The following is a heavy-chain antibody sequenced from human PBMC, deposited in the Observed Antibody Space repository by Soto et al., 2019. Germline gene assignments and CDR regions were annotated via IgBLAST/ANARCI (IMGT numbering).Heavy chain of an antibody. CDR3: ARGGYSYAFDI. D-gene: IGHD5-18*01. CDR1: GGSISSGGYY. Sequence: SETLSLTCTVSGGSISSGGYYWSWIRQHPGKGLEWIGYIYYIGSIYYNPSLKSRVTISVDTSKNQFSLKLSSVTAADTAVYYCARGGYSYAFDIWGQGTMVTVS. J-gene: IGHJ3*02. V-gene: IGHV4-31*03. CDR2: IYYIGSI.